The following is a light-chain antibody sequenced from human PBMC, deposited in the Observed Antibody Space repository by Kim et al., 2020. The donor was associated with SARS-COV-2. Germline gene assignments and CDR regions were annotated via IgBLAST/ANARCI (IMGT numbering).Light chain of an antibody. CDR2: TTD. J-gene: IGLJ3*02. CDR1: SSNIGGTT. CDR3: AAWDDSLNSWV. V-gene: IGLV1-44*01. Sequence: QLVLTQPPSASGTPGQRVTISCSGSSSNIGGTTVNWFQQFPGTAPRVLIYTTDQRPSGVPDRFSGSKSGTSASLAISRLQSEDEADYYCAAWDDSLNSWVFGGGTQLTVL.